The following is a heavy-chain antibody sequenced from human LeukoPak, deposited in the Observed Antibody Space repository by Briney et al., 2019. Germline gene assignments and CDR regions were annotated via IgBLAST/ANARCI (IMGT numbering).Heavy chain of an antibody. CDR2: ISWNSGSI. D-gene: IGHD7-27*01. CDR1: GFTFHGYA. CDR3: AKDISHEPSGLFDY. Sequence: PGCSLTLSCAASGFTFHGYAMHWLRQAPGKGLEGVSGISWNSGSIGYADSVKGRFTISRDNAKNSLYLQMNSLRAEDTALYYCAKDISHEPSGLFDYWGQGTLVTVSS. V-gene: IGHV3-9*01. J-gene: IGHJ4*02.